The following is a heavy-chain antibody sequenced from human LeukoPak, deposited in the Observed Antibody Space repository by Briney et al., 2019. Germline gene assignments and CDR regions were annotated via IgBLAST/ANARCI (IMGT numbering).Heavy chain of an antibody. CDR1: GGSISSSSDY. Sequence: SETLSLTCTVSGGSISSSSDYWGWIRQAPGKGLEWIGSIYYHENTYYNSSLKSRVTISVDTSTNQFSLKLTSVTAADTAVYYCARDQVYRSSWGHDAFDNWGPGIMVTVSS. J-gene: IGHJ3*02. CDR3: ARDQVYRSSWGHDAFDN. V-gene: IGHV4-39*07. CDR2: IYYHENT. D-gene: IGHD6-13*01.